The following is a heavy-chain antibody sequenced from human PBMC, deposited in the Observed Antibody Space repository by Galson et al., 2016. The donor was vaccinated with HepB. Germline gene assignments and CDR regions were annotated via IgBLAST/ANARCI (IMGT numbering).Heavy chain of an antibody. CDR3: ATPITGYSSSWYGSFDY. V-gene: IGHV3-53*01. CDR1: GFTVSSNY. Sequence: SLRLSCAASGFTVSSNYMSWVRQAPGKGLEWVSVIYSGGSTYYADSVKGRFTISRDNSKKTLYLQMNSLRAEETAVYYCATPITGYSSSWYGSFDYWGQGPLVTFSS. J-gene: IGHJ4*02. D-gene: IGHD6-13*01. CDR2: IYSGGST.